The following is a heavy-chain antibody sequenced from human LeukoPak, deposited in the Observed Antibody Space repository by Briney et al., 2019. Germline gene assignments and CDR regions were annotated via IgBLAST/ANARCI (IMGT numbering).Heavy chain of an antibody. CDR2: ITARSSI. CDR3: ARDPAPGDY. Sequence: GGSLRLSCAASGFTFSSYSMNLVRQAPGKGLEWVSSITARSSIFYADSVRGRFTISRDNAKNSLYLQLNSLRAEDTAVYYCARDPAPGDYWGQGTLVTVSS. CDR1: GFTFSSYS. D-gene: IGHD1-14*01. V-gene: IGHV3-21*01. J-gene: IGHJ4*02.